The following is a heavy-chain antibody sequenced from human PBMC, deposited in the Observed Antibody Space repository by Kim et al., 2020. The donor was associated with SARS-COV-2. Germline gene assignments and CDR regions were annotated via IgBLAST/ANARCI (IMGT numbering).Heavy chain of an antibody. CDR2: ISWNSGSI. J-gene: IGHJ4*02. Sequence: GGSLRLSCAASGFTFDDYAMHWVRQAPGKGLEWVSGISWNSGSIGYADSVKGRFTISRDNAKNSLYLQMNSLRAEDTALYYCAKDSTGYNSFYYFDYWGQGTLVTVSS. CDR3: AKDSTGYNSFYYFDY. CDR1: GFTFDDYA. V-gene: IGHV3-9*01. D-gene: IGHD1-1*01.